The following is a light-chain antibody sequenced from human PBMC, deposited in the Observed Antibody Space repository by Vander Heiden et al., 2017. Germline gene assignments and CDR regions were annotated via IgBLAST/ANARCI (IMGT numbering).Light chain of an antibody. CDR2: AAS. J-gene: IGKJ1*01. CDR3: QQCYSTPRT. V-gene: IGKV1-39*01. Sequence: IQMTQSPSARSASVGDSVTLTCRATPSISSYLTWYQQKPGKAPKLLIYAASSLQSGVPSRFSGSGSGTDFTLTISRLQPEDFATYYCQQCYSTPRTFGQGTKLEIK. CDR1: PSISSY.